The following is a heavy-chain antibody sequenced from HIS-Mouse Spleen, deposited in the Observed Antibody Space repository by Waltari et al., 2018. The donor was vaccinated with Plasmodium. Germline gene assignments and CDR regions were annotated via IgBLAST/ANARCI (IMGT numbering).Heavy chain of an antibody. V-gene: IGHV3-7*01. CDR1: GLTFSSYW. D-gene: IGHD6-13*01. Sequence: EVQLLDSGGGLVQPGGPLRLSCAASGLTFSSYWMSWVRQAPGKGLEWVANIKQDGSEKYYVDSVKGRFTISRDNAKNSLYLQMNSLRAEDTAVYYCASSWYWYFDLWGRGTLVTVSS. CDR2: IKQDGSEK. J-gene: IGHJ2*01. CDR3: ASSWYWYFDL.